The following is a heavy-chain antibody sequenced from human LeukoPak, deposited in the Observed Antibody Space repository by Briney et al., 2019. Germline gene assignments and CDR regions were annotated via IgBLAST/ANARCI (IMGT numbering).Heavy chain of an antibody. J-gene: IGHJ4*02. V-gene: IGHV3-30*02. Sequence: GGSLRLSCAASGFTFSSYGMHWVRQAPGKGLEWVAFIRYDGSNKYYADSVKGRFTISRDNSKNTLYLQMNSLRAEDTAVYYCAKVRRSWYHSDYWGQGTLVTVSS. CDR3: AKVRRSWYHSDY. CDR2: IRYDGSNK. D-gene: IGHD6-13*01. CDR1: GFTFSSYG.